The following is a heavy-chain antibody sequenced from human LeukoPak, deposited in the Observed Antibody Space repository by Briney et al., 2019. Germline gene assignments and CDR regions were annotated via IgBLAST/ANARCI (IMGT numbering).Heavy chain of an antibody. CDR3: ARFSSNYANGVCGGNYFDY. D-gene: IGHD2-8*01. J-gene: IGHJ4*02. CDR2: INHSGRT. CDR1: GGSFSGYY. V-gene: IGHV4-34*01. Sequence: SETLSLTCAVYGGSFSGYYWSWLRQPPGKGLEWIGEINHSGRTNYNTSLKSRVTISVDKSKNQFALKLSSVTATDTAVYYCARFSSNYANGVCGGNYFDYWGQGTLVTVSS.